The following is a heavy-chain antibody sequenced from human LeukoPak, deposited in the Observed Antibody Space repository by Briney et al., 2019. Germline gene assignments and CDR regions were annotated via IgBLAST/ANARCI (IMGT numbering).Heavy chain of an antibody. CDR3: ARDRDSGYDSFDY. CDR1: GFTVSSNY. J-gene: IGHJ4*02. Sequence: AGGSLRLSCAASGFTVSSNYMRWVRQAPGKGLEWVSLIYSGGSTYYADSVKGRFTISRDNSKNTLYLQMNSLRAEDTAVYYCARDRDSGYDSFDYWGQGTLVTVSS. V-gene: IGHV3-53*05. D-gene: IGHD5-12*01. CDR2: IYSGGST.